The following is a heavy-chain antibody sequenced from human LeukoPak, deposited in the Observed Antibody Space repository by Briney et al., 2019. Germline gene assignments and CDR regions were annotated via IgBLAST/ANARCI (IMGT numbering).Heavy chain of an antibody. CDR1: GFTFSSYA. Sequence: GGSLRLSCAASGFTFSSYAMSWVRQAPGKGLEWVSAISGSGGSTYYADSVKGRFTISRDNSKNTLYLQMNSLRAEDTAVYYCAKGPKYRITTYHGPRYFDYWGQGTLVTVSS. CDR3: AKGPKYRITTYHGPRYFDY. J-gene: IGHJ4*02. D-gene: IGHD3-3*01. V-gene: IGHV3-23*01. CDR2: ISGSGGST.